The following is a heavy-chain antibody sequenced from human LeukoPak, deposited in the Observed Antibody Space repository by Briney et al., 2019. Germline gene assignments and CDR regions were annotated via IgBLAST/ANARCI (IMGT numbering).Heavy chain of an antibody. V-gene: IGHV3-30*04. Sequence: WGSLRLSCAASGFTFSSYAMHWVRQAPGKGLEWVAVISYDGSNKYYADSVKGRFTISRDNSKNTLYLQMNSLRAEDTAVYYCARGGYYDSSGYYYPIDYWGQGTLVTVSS. D-gene: IGHD3-22*01. CDR3: ARGGYYDSSGYYYPIDY. CDR1: GFTFSSYA. J-gene: IGHJ4*02. CDR2: ISYDGSNK.